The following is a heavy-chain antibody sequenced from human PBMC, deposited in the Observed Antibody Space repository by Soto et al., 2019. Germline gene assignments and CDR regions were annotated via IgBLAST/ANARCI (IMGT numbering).Heavy chain of an antibody. J-gene: IGHJ4*01. CDR3: AYSAQVRVSTYYFDS. Sequence: QITLKESGPTLVKPSQTLTLTCSFSGFSLTTSGVGVGWFRQPPGEALEWLALLFWGDDKRYRPSLKRRLTVTTDTSKNQVILTMTNMDPADTGTYYCAYSAQVRVSTYYFDSWGHGTLVTVSS. V-gene: IGHV2-5*02. D-gene: IGHD4-17*01. CDR2: LFWGDDK. CDR1: GFSLTTSGVG.